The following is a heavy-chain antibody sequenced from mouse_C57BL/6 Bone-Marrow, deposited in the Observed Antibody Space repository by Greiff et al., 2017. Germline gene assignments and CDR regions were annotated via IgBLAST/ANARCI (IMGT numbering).Heavy chain of an antibody. CDR1: GFSLSTSGMG. CDR3: ARTNWRGVYYFDY. D-gene: IGHD4-1*01. V-gene: IGHV8-12*01. Sequence: QVTLKVSGPGLLQSSPTLSLTCSFSGFSLSTSGMGVSWIRQPSGKGLEWQAHIYWDDDKRYNPSLKSRRTISKDTSRNQVFLKITSVDTADTATYYCARTNWRGVYYFDYWGQGATLTVSS. J-gene: IGHJ2*01. CDR2: IYWDDDK.